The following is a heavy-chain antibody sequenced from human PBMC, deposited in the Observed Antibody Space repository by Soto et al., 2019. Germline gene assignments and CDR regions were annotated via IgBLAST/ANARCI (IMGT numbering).Heavy chain of an antibody. V-gene: IGHV1-69*01. CDR2: IIPIFGTA. CDR3: ARDGGRHSGGIDY. D-gene: IGHD1-26*01. CDR1: GGTFSSYS. J-gene: IGHJ4*02. Sequence: QVQLVQSGAEVKKPGSSVKVSCKASGGTFSSYSINWVRQAPGQGLEWMGEIIPIFGTANYAQKFQGRVTITADECTSTAYMELSSLRSEDTAVYSCARDGGRHSGGIDYWGQGTLVTVSS.